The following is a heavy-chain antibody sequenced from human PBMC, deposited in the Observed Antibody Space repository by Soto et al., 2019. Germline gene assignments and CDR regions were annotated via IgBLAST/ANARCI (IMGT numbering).Heavy chain of an antibody. CDR3: ALEGDRPPDY. Sequence: QVQLVQSGAEVKKPGASVKVSCKASGYTFTSYDITWVRQATGQGLESMGWMNPNSGNTGYAQKFQGRVNMTRNTSINTDYMEFSSLSSEDTAVYYCALEGDRPPDYWGQGTLVTVSS. D-gene: IGHD1-26*01. CDR1: GYTFTSYD. J-gene: IGHJ4*02. CDR2: MNPNSGNT. V-gene: IGHV1-8*02.